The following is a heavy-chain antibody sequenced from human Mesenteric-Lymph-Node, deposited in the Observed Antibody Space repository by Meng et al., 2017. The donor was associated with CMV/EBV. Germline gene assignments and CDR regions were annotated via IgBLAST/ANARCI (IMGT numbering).Heavy chain of an antibody. Sequence: KVSCKASGYAFSSYGITWVRQAPGQGLEWMGWISVYSGSTNYAQKFQGRVTMTTDTSTSTGYMELTSLRSDDTAVYYCARNRASGLDYWGQGTLVTVSS. V-gene: IGHV1-18*04. CDR1: GYAFSSYG. D-gene: IGHD3-10*01. CDR2: ISVYSGST. J-gene: IGHJ4*02. CDR3: ARNRASGLDY.